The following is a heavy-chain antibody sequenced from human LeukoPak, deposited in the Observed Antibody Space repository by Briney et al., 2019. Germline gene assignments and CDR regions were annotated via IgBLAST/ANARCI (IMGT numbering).Heavy chain of an antibody. CDR2: IYYSGST. Sequence: PSETLSLTCTVSGGSISSYCWSWIRQPPGKGLEWIGYIYYSGSTNYDPYLKSRVTISVDTSKNQFYLKLSSVTAADTAVYYCARDRKYYDFWSGYYSAGNFFDPWGQGTLVAVCS. D-gene: IGHD3-3*01. J-gene: IGHJ5*02. V-gene: IGHV4-59*01. CDR1: GGSISSYC. CDR3: ARDRKYYDFWSGYYSAGNFFDP.